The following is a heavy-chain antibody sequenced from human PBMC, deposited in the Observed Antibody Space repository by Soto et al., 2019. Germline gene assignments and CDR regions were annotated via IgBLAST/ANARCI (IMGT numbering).Heavy chain of an antibody. Sequence: PGESLKISCKGSGYSLTSYWISWVRQMPGKGLEWMGRIDPSDSYTNYSPSFQGHVTISADKSISTAYLQWSSLKASDTAMYYCARPGRDGYNLDAFDIWGQGTMVTVSS. CDR3: ARPGRDGYNLDAFDI. CDR1: GYSLTSYW. J-gene: IGHJ3*02. D-gene: IGHD5-12*01. CDR2: IDPSDSYT. V-gene: IGHV5-10-1*01.